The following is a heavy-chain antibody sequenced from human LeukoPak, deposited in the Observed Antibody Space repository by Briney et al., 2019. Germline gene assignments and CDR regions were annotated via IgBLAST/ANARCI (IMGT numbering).Heavy chain of an antibody. Sequence: ASVKVSCKATGYTFRNYGITWVRQAPGQGLEWMGWIGTYNGNTDYAQKFQGRVIMTADTSTTTAHMELRSLRSDDTAVYYCARGRLKRVPFTKVAGALDYWGQGTRVTVSS. CDR2: IGTYNGNT. CDR3: ARGRLKRVPFTKVAGALDY. J-gene: IGHJ4*02. V-gene: IGHV1-18*01. D-gene: IGHD6-19*01. CDR1: GYTFRNYG.